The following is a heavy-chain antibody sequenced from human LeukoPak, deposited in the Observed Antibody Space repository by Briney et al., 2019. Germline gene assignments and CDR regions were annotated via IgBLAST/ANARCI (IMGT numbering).Heavy chain of an antibody. CDR2: ISTYNGDT. Sequence: ASVKVSCKPSGYTFNTCGISWVRQAPGQGLELMGWISTYNGDTSYVQNLQGRVTMTTDTSTGTAYMELMSLRSDDTAVYYCLRDAQRPRLTPDYWGQGTLVTVSS. CDR1: GYTFNTCG. D-gene: IGHD6-25*01. CDR3: LRDAQRPRLTPDY. J-gene: IGHJ4*02. V-gene: IGHV1-18*01.